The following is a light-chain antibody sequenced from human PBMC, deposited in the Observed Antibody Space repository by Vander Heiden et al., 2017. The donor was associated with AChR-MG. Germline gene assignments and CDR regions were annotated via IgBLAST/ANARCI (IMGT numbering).Light chain of an antibody. Sequence: AIRITQSPSSLSASTGDRVTITCRASQGISSYLAWYQQKPGKAPKLLIYAASTLQSGVPSRFSGSGSGTDFTLTISCLQSEDFATYCCQQDDSYPPTFGGGTKVEIK. J-gene: IGKJ4*01. CDR1: QGISSY. CDR2: AAS. CDR3: QQDDSYPPT. V-gene: IGKV1-8*01.